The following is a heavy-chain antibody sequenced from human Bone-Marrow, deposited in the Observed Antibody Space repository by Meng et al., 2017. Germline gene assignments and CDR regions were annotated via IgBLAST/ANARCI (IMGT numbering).Heavy chain of an antibody. D-gene: IGHD3-10*01. V-gene: IGHV4-31*02. CDR3: ARGYGSGSSSDWFDP. J-gene: IGHJ5*02. CDR1: GGSISSGGYY. Sequence: GPGWGNPFHPLSLTWTVSGGSISSGGYYWSWIRQHTGKGLEWIGYIYYSGNTYSNPSLKSRVTISVDTSKNQFSLKLSSVTAADTAVYYCARGYGSGSSSDWFDPWGQGTLVTVSS. CDR2: IYYSGNT.